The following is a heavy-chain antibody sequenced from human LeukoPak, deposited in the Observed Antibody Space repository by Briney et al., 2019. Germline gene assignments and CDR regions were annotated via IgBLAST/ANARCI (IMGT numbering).Heavy chain of an antibody. CDR2: IRYDGSNK. CDR3: AKVVGSYSEIDY. CDR1: GFTFSSYG. Sequence: GGSLRLSCAASGFTFSSYGMHWVRQAPGKGLEWVAFIRYDGSNKYYADSVKGRFTISRNNSKNTLYLQMNSLRAEDTAVYYCAKVVGSYSEIDYWGQGTLVTVSS. J-gene: IGHJ4*02. V-gene: IGHV3-30*02. D-gene: IGHD1-26*01.